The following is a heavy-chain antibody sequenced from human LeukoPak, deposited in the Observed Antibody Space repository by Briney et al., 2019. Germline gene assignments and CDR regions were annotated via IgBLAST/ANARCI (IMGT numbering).Heavy chain of an antibody. CDR1: GGTFSDYY. Sequence: SETLSLTCDVQGGTFSDYYWTWIRQSPGKGLEWIGEINHVGTANYNLSLESRVTIFVNTSNTQFSLKMKSVTAAGSAVYYCARGRRYFYGSGFYYWGQGTLVTVSS. J-gene: IGHJ4*02. CDR3: ARGRRYFYGSGFYY. D-gene: IGHD3-10*01. V-gene: IGHV4-34*01. CDR2: INHVGTA.